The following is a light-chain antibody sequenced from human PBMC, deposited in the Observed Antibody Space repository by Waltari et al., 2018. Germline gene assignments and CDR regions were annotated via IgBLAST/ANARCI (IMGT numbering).Light chain of an antibody. J-gene: IGKJ2*01. Sequence: IVMTQFPDSLAVSLGETATINCRSSQSLFYTSNNKDYLGWYQPKPGLPPKLLIYWASTRESGVPDRFSGSGSVTDFTLTISSLQAEDVAVYYCLQYFDASRTFGQGTKLEIK. CDR2: WAS. CDR3: LQYFDASRT. CDR1: QSLFYTSNNKDY. V-gene: IGKV4-1*01.